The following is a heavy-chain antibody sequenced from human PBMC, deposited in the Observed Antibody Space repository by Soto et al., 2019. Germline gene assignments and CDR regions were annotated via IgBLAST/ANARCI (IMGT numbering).Heavy chain of an antibody. V-gene: IGHV1-3*01. CDR1: GYTFTSYA. J-gene: IGHJ3*02. CDR2: INAGNGNT. D-gene: IGHD4-17*01. CDR3: ARALIYGDYDRAFDI. Sequence: QVQLVQSGAEVKKPGASVKVSCKASGYTFTSYAMHWVRQAPGQRLEWMGWINAGNGNTKYSQKFQGRVTITRDTSASTAYMELSSLRSEDTAVYYCARALIYGDYDRAFDIWGQGTMVTVSS.